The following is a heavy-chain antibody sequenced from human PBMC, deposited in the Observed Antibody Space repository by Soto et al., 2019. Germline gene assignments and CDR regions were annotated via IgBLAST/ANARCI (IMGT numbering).Heavy chain of an antibody. Sequence: QMQLVQSGPEVKKPGTSVKVSCKASGFTFTSSAVQWVRQARGQRLEWIGWIVVGSGNTNYAQKFQERVTITRDMSTSTAYMELSSLRSEDTAVYYCAADFRASGSLDYWGQGTLVTVSS. CDR1: GFTFTSSA. CDR3: AADFRASGSLDY. V-gene: IGHV1-58*01. CDR2: IVVGSGNT. D-gene: IGHD3-22*01. J-gene: IGHJ4*02.